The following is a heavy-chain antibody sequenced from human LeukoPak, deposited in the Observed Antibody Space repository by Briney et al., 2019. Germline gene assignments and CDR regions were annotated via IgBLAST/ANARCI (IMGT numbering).Heavy chain of an antibody. CDR2: ISGSGGST. CDR3: AKVRCSSTSCYPNWFDP. D-gene: IGHD2-2*01. CDR1: GFTFSSYA. Sequence: PGGSLRLSCAASGFTFSSYAVSWVRQAPGKGLEWVSGISGSGGSTYYADSVKGRFTISRDNSKNTLYLQMNSLRAEDTAVYYCAKVRCSSTSCYPNWFDPWGQGTLVTVSS. V-gene: IGHV3-23*01. J-gene: IGHJ5*02.